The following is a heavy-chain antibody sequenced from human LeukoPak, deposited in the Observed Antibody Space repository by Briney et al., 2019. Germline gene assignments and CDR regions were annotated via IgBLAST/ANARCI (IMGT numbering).Heavy chain of an antibody. CDR1: GYTFTSYG. V-gene: IGHV1-18*01. Sequence: GASAKVSCKASGYTFTSYGISWVRQAPGQGLEWMGWISADDGNTNYAQNLQSRVTTTTDTSTSTPYMQLSSLRSEDTAVYYCASQDTYYDDGMDVWGQGTKVTVSS. CDR3: ASQDTYYDDGMDV. CDR2: ISADDGNT. D-gene: IGHD5-18*01. J-gene: IGHJ6*02.